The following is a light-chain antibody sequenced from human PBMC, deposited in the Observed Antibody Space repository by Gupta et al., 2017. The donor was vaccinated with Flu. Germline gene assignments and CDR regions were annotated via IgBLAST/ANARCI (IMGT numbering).Light chain of an antibody. CDR1: SSNIGSNP. Sequence: QSVLTQPPSASGAPGQRVIVSCSGSSSNIGSNPVNWYQQLPGTAPKLLIYGNSQRSSGVPDRFSGSESGTSASLAISGLQSDDDAHYYCAAWDNSLSNLVFGGGTKLTVL. V-gene: IGLV1-44*01. CDR3: AAWDNSLSNLV. J-gene: IGLJ2*01. CDR2: GNS.